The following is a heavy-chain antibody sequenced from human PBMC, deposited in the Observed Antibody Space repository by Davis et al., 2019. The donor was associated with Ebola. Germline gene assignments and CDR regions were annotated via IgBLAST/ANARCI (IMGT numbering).Heavy chain of an antibody. CDR3: ARLGDYVFDY. CDR2: IYPGDSDA. CDR1: GYTFTSYW. Sequence: GESLKISCKGSGYTFTSYWIGWVRQMPGKGLEWMGIIYPGDSDAGYSPSLQGQVTISADKSISTAYLQWSSLKASDTAIYYCARLGDYVFDYWGQGTLVIVSS. D-gene: IGHD4-17*01. J-gene: IGHJ4*02. V-gene: IGHV5-51*01.